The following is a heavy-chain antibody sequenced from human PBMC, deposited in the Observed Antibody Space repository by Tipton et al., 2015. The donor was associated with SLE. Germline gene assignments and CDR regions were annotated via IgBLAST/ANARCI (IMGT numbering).Heavy chain of an antibody. J-gene: IGHJ3*02. Sequence: VQLVQSGAEVKKPGESLRISCKGSGYSFTSYWINWVRQMPGKGLEWMGRIDPSDSHTNYSPSFQGHVTISADKSISTAYLQWSSLKASDTAMYYCAKQNYYDILNGDAFDIWGQGTMVTVSS. CDR2: IDPSDSHT. D-gene: IGHD3-9*01. CDR3: AKQNYYDILNGDAFDI. CDR1: GYSFTSYW. V-gene: IGHV5-10-1*01.